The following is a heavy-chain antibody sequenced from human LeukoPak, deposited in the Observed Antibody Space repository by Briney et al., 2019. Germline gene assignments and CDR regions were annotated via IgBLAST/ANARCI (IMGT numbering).Heavy chain of an antibody. V-gene: IGHV3-21*01. D-gene: IGHD6-13*01. Sequence: GGPLRLFCAASGFTFCSYSMNWVRQSPGKGLEWVASFSSSSSSIYNADSVKSRFTISRDNAKNSLYLQMNSLRAEDTAVYYCARVTGLQLVQGLDYWGQGTLVTVSS. CDR1: GFTFCSYS. CDR3: ARVTGLQLVQGLDY. J-gene: IGHJ4*02. CDR2: FSSSSSSI.